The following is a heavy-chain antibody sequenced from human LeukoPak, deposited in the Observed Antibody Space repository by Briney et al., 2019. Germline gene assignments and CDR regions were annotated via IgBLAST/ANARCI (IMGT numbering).Heavy chain of an antibody. CDR1: GYTFTSYG. Sequence: GASVKVSCKASGYTFTSYGINWVRQATGQGLEWMGWMNPNSGNTGYAQKFQGRVTMTRNTSISTAYMELSSLRSEDTAVYYCARYTMVRGVSQDNWFDPWGQGTLVTVSS. CDR3: ARYTMVRGVSQDNWFDP. CDR2: MNPNSGNT. D-gene: IGHD3-10*01. V-gene: IGHV1-8*02. J-gene: IGHJ5*02.